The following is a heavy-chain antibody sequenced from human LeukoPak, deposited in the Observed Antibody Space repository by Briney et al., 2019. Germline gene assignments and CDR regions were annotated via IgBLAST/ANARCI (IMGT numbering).Heavy chain of an antibody. CDR3: ARGPYYGDYRFRRGSAFDI. V-gene: IGHV4-34*01. CDR1: GGSFSGYY. D-gene: IGHD4-17*01. J-gene: IGHJ3*02. CDR2: INHSGST. Sequence: PSETLSFTCAVYGGSFSGYYWSWIRQPPGKGLEWSGEINHSGSTNYNPSLKSRVTISVDTSKNQFSLKLSSVTAADTAVYYCARGPYYGDYRFRRGSAFDIWGQGTMVTVSS.